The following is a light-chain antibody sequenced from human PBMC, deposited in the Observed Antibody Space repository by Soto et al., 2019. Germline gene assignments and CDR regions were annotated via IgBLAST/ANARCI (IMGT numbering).Light chain of an antibody. Sequence: EIVMTQSPATLSVSPGERATLSCRASQSVSSNLAWYQQKPGQAPRLLIYGASTRATGIPARFSGSGSGIEFTLTISSLQSEDFAVYYCQQYNSWWTFGQGTKVEIK. CDR3: QQYNSWWT. CDR1: QSVSSN. V-gene: IGKV3-15*01. CDR2: GAS. J-gene: IGKJ1*01.